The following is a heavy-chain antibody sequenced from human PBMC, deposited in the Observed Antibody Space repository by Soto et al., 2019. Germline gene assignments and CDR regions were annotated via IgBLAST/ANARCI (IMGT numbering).Heavy chain of an antibody. CDR3: ARLDSSGYYYYYYYGMDV. CDR2: INHSGST. V-gene: IGHV4-34*01. CDR1: GGSFSGYY. J-gene: IGHJ6*02. Sequence: SETLSLTCAVYGGSFSGYYWSWIRQPPGKGLEWIGEINHSGSTNYNPSLKSRVTISVDTSKNQFSLKLSSVTAADTAVYYCARLDSSGYYYYYYYGMDVWGQGTTVTVSS. D-gene: IGHD3-22*01.